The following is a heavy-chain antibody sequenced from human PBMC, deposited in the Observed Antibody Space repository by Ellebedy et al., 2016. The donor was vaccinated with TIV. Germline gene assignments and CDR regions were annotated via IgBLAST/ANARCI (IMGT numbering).Heavy chain of an antibody. CDR3: ARQSISPTDAFDI. CDR2: IKEDGTEK. J-gene: IGHJ3*02. Sequence: GESLKISCAASGFTFSGYWMNWVRQAPGKGLEWVANIKEDGTEKYYVDSVKGRFTISRDNAKNSLYLQMNSLTAEETAVYYCARQSISPTDAFDIWGQGTVVTVSS. V-gene: IGHV3-7*03. CDR1: GFTFSGYW. D-gene: IGHD3-10*01.